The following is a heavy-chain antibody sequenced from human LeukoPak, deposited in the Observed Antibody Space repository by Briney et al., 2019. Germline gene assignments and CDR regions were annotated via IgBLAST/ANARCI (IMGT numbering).Heavy chain of an antibody. V-gene: IGHV1-8*02. J-gene: IGHJ1*01. CDR2: MNPNSGNT. CDR1: GYTFTSYG. Sequence: ASVKVSCKASGYTFTSYGISWVRQAPGQGLEWMGWMNPNSGNTGYAQKFQGRVTMTRNTSISTAYMELSSLRSEDTAVYYCATYYFDSSGYYKYFQHWGQGTLVTVSS. CDR3: ATYYFDSSGYYKYFQH. D-gene: IGHD3-22*01.